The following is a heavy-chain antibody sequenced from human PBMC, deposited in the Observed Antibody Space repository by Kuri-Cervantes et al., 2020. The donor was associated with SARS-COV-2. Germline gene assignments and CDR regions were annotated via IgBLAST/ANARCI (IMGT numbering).Heavy chain of an antibody. CDR3: ARQKFHYYDSSGYQGATDY. D-gene: IGHD3-22*01. CDR2: IYPGDSDT. Sequence: KVSCKGSGYSFTSYWIGWVRQMPGKGLEWMGIIYPGDSDTRYSPSFQGQVTISADKSISTAYLQWSSLKASDTAMYYCARQKFHYYDSSGYQGATDYWGQGTTVTVSS. CDR1: GYSFTSYW. V-gene: IGHV5-51*01. J-gene: IGHJ4*03.